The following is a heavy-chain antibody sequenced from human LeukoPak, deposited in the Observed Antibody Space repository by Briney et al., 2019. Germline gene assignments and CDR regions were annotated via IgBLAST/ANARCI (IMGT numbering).Heavy chain of an antibody. D-gene: IGHD3-10*01. Sequence: GRSLRLSCAASRFTFSSYAMHWVRQAPGKGLEWVAVISYDGSNKYYADSVKGRFTISRDNSKNTLYLQMNSLRAEDTAVYYCARAAELLWFGELNWFDPWGQGTLVTVPS. CDR2: ISYDGSNK. CDR3: ARAAELLWFGELNWFDP. V-gene: IGHV3-30*04. CDR1: RFTFSSYA. J-gene: IGHJ5*02.